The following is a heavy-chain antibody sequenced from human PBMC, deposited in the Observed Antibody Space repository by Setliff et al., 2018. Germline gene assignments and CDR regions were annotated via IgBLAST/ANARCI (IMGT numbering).Heavy chain of an antibody. V-gene: IGHV4-59*01. Sequence: LSLTCTVSGGSISSSYWSWIRQPPGKGLEWIGYIYSSGSTNYNPSLKSRVTISVDTSKNQFSLKLSSVTAADTAVYYCARAAKYDSSSYYGLRLDPWGQGTLVTVSS. CDR1: GGSISSSY. D-gene: IGHD3-22*01. CDR2: IYSSGST. CDR3: ARAAKYDSSSYYGLRLDP. J-gene: IGHJ5*02.